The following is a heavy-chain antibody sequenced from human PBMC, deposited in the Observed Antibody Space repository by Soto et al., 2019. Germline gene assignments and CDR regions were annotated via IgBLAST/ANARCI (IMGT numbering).Heavy chain of an antibody. CDR1: GFSFSNYD. CDR3: ARDYEGGMDV. D-gene: IGHD3-22*01. CDR2: ISTTSSHI. V-gene: IGHV3-21*01. Sequence: PGGSLRLSCAASGFSFSNYDMSWVRQAPGKGLEWVSSISTTSSHIYYADSLRGRFTISRDNSKNTLYLQMNSLRAEDTAVYYCARDYEGGMDVWGQGTTVTVSS. J-gene: IGHJ6*02.